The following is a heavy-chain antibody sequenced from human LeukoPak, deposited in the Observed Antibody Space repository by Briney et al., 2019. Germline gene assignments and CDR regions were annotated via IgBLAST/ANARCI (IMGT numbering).Heavy chain of an antibody. Sequence: GGSLRLSCTVSGFTVSSDSMSWVRQAPGKGLEWVSFIYSGGSTHYSDSVKGRFTISRDNSKNTLYVQMNSLRAEDTAVYYCARRAGAYSHPYDYCGQGTLCTVSS. CDR1: GFTVSSDS. V-gene: IGHV3-53*01. J-gene: IGHJ4*02. CDR2: IYSGGST. D-gene: IGHD4/OR15-4a*01. CDR3: ARRAGAYSHPYDY.